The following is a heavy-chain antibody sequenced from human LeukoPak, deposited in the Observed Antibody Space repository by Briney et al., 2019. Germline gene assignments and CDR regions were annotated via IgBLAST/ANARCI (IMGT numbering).Heavy chain of an antibody. CDR2: IIPILGIA. V-gene: IGHV1-69*04. CDR1: GYTFTGYC. Sequence: SVKVSCKASGYTFTGYCMHWVRQAPGQGLEWMGRIIPILGIANYAQKFQGRVTITADKSTSTAYMELSSLRSEDTAVYYCARDPHDGSGSYFDYWGQGTLVTVSS. D-gene: IGHD3-10*01. J-gene: IGHJ4*02. CDR3: ARDPHDGSGSYFDY.